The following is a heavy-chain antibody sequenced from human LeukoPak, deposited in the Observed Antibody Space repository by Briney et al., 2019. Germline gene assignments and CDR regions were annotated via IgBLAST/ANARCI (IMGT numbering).Heavy chain of an antibody. Sequence: SETLSLTCTVSGGSASTSYWNWIRQSPGKGLEWIGYIYYTGGTNYNPSLKSRVTLSIDMSKNQFSLKLRSVTAADTAVYYCARDSLYATNWYDPWGQGILVTVSS. CDR1: GGSASTSY. J-gene: IGHJ5*02. CDR2: IYYTGGT. V-gene: IGHV4-59*02. D-gene: IGHD2-8*01. CDR3: ARDSLYATNWYDP.